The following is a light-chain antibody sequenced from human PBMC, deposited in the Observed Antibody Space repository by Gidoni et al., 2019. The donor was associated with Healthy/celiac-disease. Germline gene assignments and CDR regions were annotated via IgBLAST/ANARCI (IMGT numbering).Light chain of an antibody. Sequence: DIQMTQSPSSLSASVGDRVTITCRASQSISSYLNWYQQKPGKTPKLLIYAASSLQSGVPSRFSGIVSGTDFTLTISSLQPEDVATYYCQQSYSTPSTFGGGTKVEIK. CDR3: QQSYSTPST. V-gene: IGKV1-39*01. J-gene: IGKJ4*01. CDR1: QSISSY. CDR2: AAS.